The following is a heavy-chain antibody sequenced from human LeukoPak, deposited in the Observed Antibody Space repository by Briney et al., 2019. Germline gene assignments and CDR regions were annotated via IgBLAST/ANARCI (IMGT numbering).Heavy chain of an antibody. CDR1: EYSFITHW. J-gene: IGHJ5*02. D-gene: IGHD2-21*02. CDR2: IYPDDSDT. V-gene: IGHV5-51*01. Sequence: GESLKISCKGSEYSFITHWIAWVRQMPGKGLEWMGIIYPDDSDTKYSPSFQGQVIISADKSIRTAYLQWSSLKASDTAAYYCARLDWTGGNFYSSWGQGTQVIVSS. CDR3: ARLDWTGGNFYSS.